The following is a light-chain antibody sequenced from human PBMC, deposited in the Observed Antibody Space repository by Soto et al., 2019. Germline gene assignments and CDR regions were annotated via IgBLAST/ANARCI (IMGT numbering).Light chain of an antibody. CDR3: QQYNSYSWT. Sequence: DIQMTQSPSTLSASVGDRVIITCRASQTIYSWLAWYQQKPGKAPKLLIYKASSLESGAPPRFSGSGSGTEFTLTISRLPPDDSANYYCQQYNSYSWTFGQGTKVEIK. CDR1: QTIYSW. CDR2: KAS. J-gene: IGKJ1*01. V-gene: IGKV1-5*03.